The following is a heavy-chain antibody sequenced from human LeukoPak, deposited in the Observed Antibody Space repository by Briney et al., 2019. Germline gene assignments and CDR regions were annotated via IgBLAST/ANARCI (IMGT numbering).Heavy chain of an antibody. CDR3: ARHGLGGYEYYYYYMDV. J-gene: IGHJ6*03. CDR2: IYISGST. V-gene: IGHV4-4*07. D-gene: IGHD5-12*01. CDR1: GGYISSYY. Sequence: KASETLSLTCTVSGGYISSYYWSWIRQPAGKGLEWIGRIYISGSTDCNPSLKSRVTISVDTSKNQFSLKLSSVTAADTAVYYCARHGLGGYEYYYYYMDVWGKGTTVTISS.